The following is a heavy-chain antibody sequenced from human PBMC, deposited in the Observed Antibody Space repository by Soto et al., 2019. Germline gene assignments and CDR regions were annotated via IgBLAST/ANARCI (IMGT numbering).Heavy chain of an antibody. V-gene: IGHV4-39*02. CDR3: ARDPIEDCSSTSCYPFYAFDI. CDR2: SYYSEST. Sequence: PEPLSLTYTVSGVSISSSSYYWGRIRQPPGKELEWIENSYYSESTYYNPSLKSRVTISVDTSKNQFSLKLSSVTAADTAVYYCARDPIEDCSSTSCYPFYAFDIWGQGTMVTVSS. D-gene: IGHD2-2*01. J-gene: IGHJ3*02. CDR1: GVSISSSSYY.